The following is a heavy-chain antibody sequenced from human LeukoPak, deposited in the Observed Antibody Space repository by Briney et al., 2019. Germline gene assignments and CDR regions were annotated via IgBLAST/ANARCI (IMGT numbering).Heavy chain of an antibody. J-gene: IGHJ4*02. CDR2: INHSGST. D-gene: IGHD2-2*02. CDR1: GGSFSGYY. CDR3: ARERGDIVVVPAATPDYYFDY. Sequence: PSETLSLTCAVYGGSFSGYYWSWIRQPPGKGLEWIGEINHSGSTNYNPSLKSRVTISVDTSKNQFSLKLSSVTAADTAVYYCARERGDIVVVPAATPDYYFDYWGQGTLVTVSS. V-gene: IGHV4-34*01.